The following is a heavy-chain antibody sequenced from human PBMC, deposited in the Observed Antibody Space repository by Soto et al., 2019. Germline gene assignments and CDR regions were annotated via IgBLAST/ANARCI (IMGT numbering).Heavy chain of an antibody. V-gene: IGHV4-59*11. CDR1: GGSISSHY. Sequence: PSETLSLTCTVPGGSISSHYWSWIRQPPGKGLEWIGYIYYSGSTNYNPSLKSRVTISVDTSKNQFSLKLSSVTAADTAVYYCARTYYDILTGYYIPLDYWGQGTLVTVS. J-gene: IGHJ4*02. CDR3: ARTYYDILTGYYIPLDY. CDR2: IYYSGST. D-gene: IGHD3-9*01.